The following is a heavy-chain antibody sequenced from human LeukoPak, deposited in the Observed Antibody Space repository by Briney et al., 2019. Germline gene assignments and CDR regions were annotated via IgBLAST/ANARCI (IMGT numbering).Heavy chain of an antibody. J-gene: IGHJ6*02. Sequence: GGSLRLSCAASGFTFSSYWMHWVRQAPGKGLEWVANIKQDGSEKYYVDSVRGRFTISRDNAKNSLYLQVNGLRAEDTAVYYCARDRPRTYYYGMDVWGQGTTVTVSS. CDR1: GFTFSSYW. CDR3: ARDRPRTYYYGMDV. V-gene: IGHV3-7*01. CDR2: IKQDGSEK.